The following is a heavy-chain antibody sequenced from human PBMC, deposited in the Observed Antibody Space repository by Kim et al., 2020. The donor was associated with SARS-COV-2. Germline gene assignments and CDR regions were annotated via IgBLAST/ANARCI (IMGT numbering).Heavy chain of an antibody. D-gene: IGHD3-10*01. J-gene: IGHJ4*02. CDR3: AREYYYGSGSYYNGGVDY. V-gene: IGHV2-5*02. CDR1: GFSLSTSGVG. CDR2: NYWDDDK. Sequence: SGPTLVKPTQTLTLTCTFSGFSLSTSGVGVGWIRQPPGKALEWLALNYWDDDKRYSPSLKSRLTITKDTSKNQVVLTMTNMDPVDTATYYCAREYYYGSGSYYNGGVDYWGQGTLVTVSS.